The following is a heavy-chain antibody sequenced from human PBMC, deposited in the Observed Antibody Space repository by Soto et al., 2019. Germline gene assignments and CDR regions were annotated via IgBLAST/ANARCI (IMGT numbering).Heavy chain of an antibody. CDR2: ISSSGTSM. CDR1: GFTFSGYE. Sequence: EVQLVESGGGLIQPGGSLRLSCVGSGFTFSGYEMNWVRQAPGKGLEWVSYISSSGTSMYYADSVKGRFTVSRDNAKKSLHLQMNSLRAEDTAVYFCARGKSGYSAHEFDYWGQGTQVAVSS. V-gene: IGHV3-48*03. CDR3: ARGKSGYSAHEFDY. D-gene: IGHD5-12*01. J-gene: IGHJ4*02.